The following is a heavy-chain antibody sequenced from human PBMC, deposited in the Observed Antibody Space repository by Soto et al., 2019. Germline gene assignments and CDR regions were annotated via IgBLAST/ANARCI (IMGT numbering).Heavy chain of an antibody. CDR2: IIPIFGTA. CDR3: AALRYFVWSTTHWSYNCMDV. Sequence: GASVKVSCKASGGTFSSYAISWVRQAPGQGLEWMGGIIPIFGTANYAQKFQGRVTITADESTSTAYMELSSLRSEDTAVYYCAALRYFVWSTTHWSYNCMDVLDEGTTVTAPQ. V-gene: IGHV1-69*13. J-gene: IGHJ6*04. D-gene: IGHD3-9*01. CDR1: GGTFSSYA.